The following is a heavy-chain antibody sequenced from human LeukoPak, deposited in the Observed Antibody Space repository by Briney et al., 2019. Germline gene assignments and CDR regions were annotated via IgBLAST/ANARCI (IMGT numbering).Heavy chain of an antibody. D-gene: IGHD4-17*01. CDR3: ATGRTTASDY. V-gene: IGHV1-8*01. CDR1: GYTFPNYD. Sequence: GASVKVSCKASGYTFPNYDINWVRQATGQGLEWMGWVSPNSGITGYAQSFQGRVTMTGNTSISTAYMELSSLTSEDTAVYYCATGRTTASDYWGQGTLVTISS. CDR2: VSPNSGIT. J-gene: IGHJ4*02.